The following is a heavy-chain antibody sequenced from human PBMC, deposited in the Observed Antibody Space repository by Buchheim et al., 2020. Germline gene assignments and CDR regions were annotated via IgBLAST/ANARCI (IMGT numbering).Heavy chain of an antibody. Sequence: QVQLQESGPGLVKPSETLSLTCTVSGGSVSSGSYYWSWIRQPPGKGLEWIGYIYYSGSTNYNPSPKSRVTISVDTSKNQFSLELSSVTAADTAVYYCARLVIVVVVETYYMDVWGKGTT. CDR1: GGSVSSGSYY. CDR3: ARLVIVVVVETYYMDV. V-gene: IGHV4-61*01. J-gene: IGHJ6*03. CDR2: IYYSGST. D-gene: IGHD2-15*01.